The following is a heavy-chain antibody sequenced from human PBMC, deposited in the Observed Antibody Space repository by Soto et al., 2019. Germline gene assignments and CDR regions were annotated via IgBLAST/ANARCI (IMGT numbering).Heavy chain of an antibody. CDR1: GFRFSSYA. D-gene: IGHD2-2*01. Sequence: EVQLLESGGGLVQPGGSLRLSCAASGFRFSSYAMSWVRQAPGKGLEWVSSISGNSGSTYYADSVKGRFTISRDHFRNTVFLEMHSLRSDDTAIYYCAKDTVLVPAAGRGFDFWGQGTLVTVSS. J-gene: IGHJ4*02. V-gene: IGHV3-23*01. CDR3: AKDTVLVPAAGRGFDF. CDR2: ISGNSGST.